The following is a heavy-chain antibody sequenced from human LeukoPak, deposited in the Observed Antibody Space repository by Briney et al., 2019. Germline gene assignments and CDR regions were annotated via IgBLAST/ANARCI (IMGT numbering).Heavy chain of an antibody. CDR3: ARVSLTTVVTPTYFDY. CDR2: IYYSGST. CDR1: GGSISSYY. J-gene: IGHJ4*02. D-gene: IGHD4-23*01. Sequence: SETLSLTCTVSGGSISSYYWSWIRQLPGKGLEWIGYIYYSGSTNYNPSLKSRVTISVDTSKNQFSLKLSSVTAADTAVYYCARVSLTTVVTPTYFDYWGQGTLVTVSS. V-gene: IGHV4-59*01.